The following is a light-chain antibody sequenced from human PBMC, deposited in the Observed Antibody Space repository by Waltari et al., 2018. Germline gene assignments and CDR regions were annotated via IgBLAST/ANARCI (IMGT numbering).Light chain of an antibody. CDR3: YSTDSSGSHRV. Sequence: SYELTQPPSVSVSPGQTARNTCSGDALPKKYAFWYQQKSGQAPVLVIYEDSKRPSGIPERFSGSSSGTMATLTISGAQVDDEADYYCYSTDSSGSHRVFGGGTKVTVL. CDR2: EDS. V-gene: IGLV3-10*01. J-gene: IGLJ3*02. CDR1: ALPKKY.